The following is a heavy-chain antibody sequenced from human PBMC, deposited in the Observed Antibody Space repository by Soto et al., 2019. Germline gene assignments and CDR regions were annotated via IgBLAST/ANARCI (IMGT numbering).Heavy chain of an antibody. CDR1: GGSISSGGYY. CDR2: IYYSGST. Sequence: SSETLSLTCTVSGGSISSGGYYWSWIRQHPGKGLEWIGYIYYSGSTYYNPSLKSRVTISVDTSKNQFSLKLSSVTAADTAVYYCARGTYCGGDCYSDFDYWGQGTRVTVS. V-gene: IGHV4-31*03. CDR3: ARGTYCGGDCYSDFDY. D-gene: IGHD2-21*02. J-gene: IGHJ4*02.